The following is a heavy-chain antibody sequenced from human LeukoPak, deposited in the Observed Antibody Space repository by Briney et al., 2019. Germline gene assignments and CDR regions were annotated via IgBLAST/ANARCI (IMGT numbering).Heavy chain of an antibody. CDR1: GFIFSNHE. V-gene: IGHV3-48*03. CDR3: ARTLIAAVGASTNWLDP. J-gene: IGHJ5*02. CDR2: ISSTGRTI. D-gene: IGHD6-13*01. Sequence: GGSLRLSCAAFGFIFSNHEMNWVRQSPGKGLQWVSYISSTGRTIYYADSVKGRFTVSRDNAQNSLYLQMNSLRAEDTAVYYCARTLIAAVGASTNWLDPWGQGTLVTVSS.